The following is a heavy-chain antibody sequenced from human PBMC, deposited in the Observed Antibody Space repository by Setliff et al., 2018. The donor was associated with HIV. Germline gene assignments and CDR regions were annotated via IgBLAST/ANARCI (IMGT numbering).Heavy chain of an antibody. CDR1: GFTFSSYA. D-gene: IGHD3-10*01. J-gene: IGHJ4*02. CDR3: AKDGVTDGSGSYFDY. Sequence: TGGSLRLSCTASGFTFSSYAMTWVRQAPGKGLEWVSVIYSGGYSTYYADSVKGRFTISRDNSKNTLYLQMNSLRAEDTAVYYCAKDGVTDGSGSYFDYWGQGTLVTVS. CDR2: IYSGGYST. V-gene: IGHV3-23*03.